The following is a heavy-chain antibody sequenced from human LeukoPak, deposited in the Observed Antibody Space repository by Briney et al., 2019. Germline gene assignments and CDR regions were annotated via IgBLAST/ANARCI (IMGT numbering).Heavy chain of an antibody. D-gene: IGHD3-10*01. Sequence: SETLSLTCDVYGGSFSNYYWSWIRQPPGKGLEWIGEINHRGSTNYNPSLKSRVIISVDTSKNQFSLKLSSVTAADTAAYYRARRPMVRGLISLAYWGQGTLVTVSS. J-gene: IGHJ4*02. V-gene: IGHV4-34*01. CDR1: GGSFSNYY. CDR3: ARRPMVRGLISLAY. CDR2: INHRGST.